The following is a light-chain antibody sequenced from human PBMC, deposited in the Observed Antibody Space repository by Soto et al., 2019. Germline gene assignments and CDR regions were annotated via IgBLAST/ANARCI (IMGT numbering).Light chain of an antibody. CDR1: SSDVGGYNY. CDR2: EVS. Sequence: QSVLTQPASVSGSPGQSITISCTGTSSDVGGYNYVSWYQQHPDKAPKLIIFEVSNRPSGVSNRFSGSKSGNTAYLTISGLQAEDEADYHCSSYTASLTVVFGGGTKLTVL. J-gene: IGLJ2*01. V-gene: IGLV2-14*01. CDR3: SSYTASLTVV.